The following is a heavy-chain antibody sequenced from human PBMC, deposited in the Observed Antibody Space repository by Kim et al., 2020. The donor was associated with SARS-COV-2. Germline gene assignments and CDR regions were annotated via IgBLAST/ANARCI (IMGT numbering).Heavy chain of an antibody. V-gene: IGHV3-11*04. Sequence: TVDAHSVEGRFTISRDRAKTSLYLKMDSLGDEDTAVYYCVRDGYNNWDLDYWGQGTLVTVSS. CDR2: T. J-gene: IGHJ4*02. CDR3: VRDGYNNWDLDY. D-gene: IGHD1-1*01.